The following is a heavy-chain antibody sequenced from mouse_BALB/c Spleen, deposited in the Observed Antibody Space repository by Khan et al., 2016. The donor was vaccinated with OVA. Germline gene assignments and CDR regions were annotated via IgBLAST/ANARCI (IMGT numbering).Heavy chain of an antibody. CDR2: VSTGGGYT. D-gene: IGHD1-1*01. Sequence: EVELVESGGDLVKPGGSLKLSCAASGFTFSTYGMSWVRQTPDKRLEWVATVSTGGGYTYYPDSVKGRFTISRDNAKNTLYLQMSGLKSEDTAMFCCTRLADYYDSEGFAYWGQGTLVTVSA. CDR3: TRLADYYDSEGFAY. V-gene: IGHV5-6*01. CDR1: GFTFSTYG. J-gene: IGHJ3*01.